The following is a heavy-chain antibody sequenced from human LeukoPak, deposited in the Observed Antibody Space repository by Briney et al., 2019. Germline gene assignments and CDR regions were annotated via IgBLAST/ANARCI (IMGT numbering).Heavy chain of an antibody. CDR1: GFTFSSYA. V-gene: IGHV3-23*01. CDR3: ARAFRGTAAGYFFDY. J-gene: IGHJ4*02. D-gene: IGHD6-13*01. Sequence: GGSLRLSCAASGFTFSSYAMSWVRQAPGKGLEWVSAISGSGGSTYYADSVKGRFTISRDNSKNTLYLQMNSLRAEDTAVYYCARAFRGTAAGYFFDYWGQGTLVTVCS. CDR2: ISGSGGST.